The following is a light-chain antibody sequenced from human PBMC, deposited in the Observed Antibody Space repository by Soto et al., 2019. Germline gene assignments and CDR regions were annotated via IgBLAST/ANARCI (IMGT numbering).Light chain of an antibody. J-gene: IGLJ2*01. CDR1: SSDVGSNNL. V-gene: IGLV2-23*01. CDR3: CSYAAGRV. Sequence: QSALTQPASVSGSPGQSITISCTGTSSDVGSNNLVSWYQQHPGKAPKLMIYEGTKRPSGVSTRFSGSKSGNTASLTISGLQPEDEADYYCCSYAAGRVFGGGTQLTVL. CDR2: EGT.